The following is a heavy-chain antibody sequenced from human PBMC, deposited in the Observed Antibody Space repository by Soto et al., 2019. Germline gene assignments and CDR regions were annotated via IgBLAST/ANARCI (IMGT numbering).Heavy chain of an antibody. CDR1: GFSFSAYA. J-gene: IGHJ4*02. V-gene: IGHV3-64*01. Sequence: GGSMRLSCVASGFSFSAYAMHWVRQAPGRGLEYVSSITYNGATTSYANSVKGRFTISRDNSNNTVYLQMDSLRPEDMAVYYCVRDWWGYDYWGQGALVTVSS. CDR3: VRDWWGYDY. D-gene: IGHD2-8*02. CDR2: ITYNGATT.